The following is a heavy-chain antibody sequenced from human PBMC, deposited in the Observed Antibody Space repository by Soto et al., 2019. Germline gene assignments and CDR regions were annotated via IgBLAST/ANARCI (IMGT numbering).Heavy chain of an antibody. CDR1: GFTFSSST. D-gene: IGHD4-17*01. Sequence: GGSLRLSCAASGFTFSSSTMNWVRQAPGKGLEWVSSISSDSVWIYYAASVKGRFTISRDNAKNSLFLQMSSLRAEDTAVYYCASVSYGDYSDWGQGTLVTVSS. CDR3: ASVSYGDYSD. V-gene: IGHV3-21*01. CDR2: ISSDSVWI. J-gene: IGHJ4*02.